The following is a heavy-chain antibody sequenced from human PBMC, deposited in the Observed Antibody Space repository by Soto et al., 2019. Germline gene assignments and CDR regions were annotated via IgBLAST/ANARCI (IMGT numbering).Heavy chain of an antibody. V-gene: IGHV3-20*04. D-gene: IGHD3-22*01. CDR3: ARDSPTYYYDSSGYYHDAFDI. Sequence: GGSLRLSCAASGFTFDDYGMSWVRQAPGKGLEWVSGINWNGGSTGYADSVKGRFTISRDNAKNSLYLQMNSLRAEDTALYYCARDSPTYYYDSSGYYHDAFDIWGQGTMVTVSS. J-gene: IGHJ3*02. CDR2: INWNGGST. CDR1: GFTFDDYG.